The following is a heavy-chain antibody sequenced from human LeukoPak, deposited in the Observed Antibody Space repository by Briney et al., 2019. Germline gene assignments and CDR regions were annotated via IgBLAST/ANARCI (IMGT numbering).Heavy chain of an antibody. J-gene: IGHJ5*02. Sequence: SETLSLTCTVSGGSISSYYWSWIRQPPGKGLEWIGYIYYSGSTNYNPSLKRRVTISVDTSKNQFSLKLSSVTAADTAVYYCARLDRSAWFDPWGQGTLVTVS. CDR3: ARLDRSAWFDP. V-gene: IGHV4-59*08. CDR1: GGSISSYY. CDR2: IYYSGST.